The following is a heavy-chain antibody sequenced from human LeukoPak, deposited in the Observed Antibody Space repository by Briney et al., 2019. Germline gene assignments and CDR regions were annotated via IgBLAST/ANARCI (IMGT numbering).Heavy chain of an antibody. D-gene: IGHD2-15*01. CDR3: ARGGSYLYYYYMDV. J-gene: IGHJ6*03. CDR2: IYYSGST. CDR1: GGSISSYY. V-gene: IGHV4-59*01. Sequence: PSETLSLTCTVSGGSISSYYWSWIRQPPGKGLEWIGYIYYSGSTNYNPSLKSRVTISVDTSKNQFSLKLSSVTAADRAVYYCARGGSYLYYYYMDVWGKGTTVTISS.